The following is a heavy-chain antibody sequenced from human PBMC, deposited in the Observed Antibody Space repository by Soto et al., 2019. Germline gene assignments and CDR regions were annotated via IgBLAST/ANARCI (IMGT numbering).Heavy chain of an antibody. D-gene: IGHD1-7*01. CDR1: GFTFSSYS. Sequence: PGGSLRLSCAASGFTFSSYSMNWVRQAPGKGLEWVSSISSSSSYIYYADSVKGRFTISRDNAKNSLYLQMNSLRAEDTAVYYCARGDSWNYGGYYYYGMDVCGQGTTVTASS. CDR3: ARGDSWNYGGYYYYGMDV. V-gene: IGHV3-21*01. CDR2: ISSSSSYI. J-gene: IGHJ6*02.